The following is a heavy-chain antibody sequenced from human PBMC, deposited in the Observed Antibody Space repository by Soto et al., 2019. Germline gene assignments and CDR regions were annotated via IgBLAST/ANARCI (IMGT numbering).Heavy chain of an antibody. CDR1: GFTFSDYY. CDR3: AREREIVVFDY. D-gene: IGHD3-22*01. Sequence: GGSLRLSCAASGFTFSDYYMSWIRQAPGKGLEWVSYISSSGSTIYYADSVKGRFTISRDNAKNSLYLQMNSLRAEDTAVYYGAREREIVVFDYWGQGTLVTVSS. V-gene: IGHV3-11*01. CDR2: ISSSGSTI. J-gene: IGHJ4*02.